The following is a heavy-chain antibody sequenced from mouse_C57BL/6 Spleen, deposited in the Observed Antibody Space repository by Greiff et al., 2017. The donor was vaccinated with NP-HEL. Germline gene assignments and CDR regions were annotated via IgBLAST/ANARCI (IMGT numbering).Heavy chain of an antibody. CDR2: IDPEGGET. CDR3: ALSPSPYSNYPYYAMDY. Sequence: VQLKESGAELVKPGASVKLSCTASGFNIKDYYMHWVKQRTEQGLEWIGRIDPEGGETKYAPKFQGKATITADTSSNTAYLQLSSLTSEDTAVYYCALSPSPYSNYPYYAMDYWGQGTSVTVSS. J-gene: IGHJ4*01. CDR1: GFNIKDYY. D-gene: IGHD2-5*01. V-gene: IGHV14-2*01.